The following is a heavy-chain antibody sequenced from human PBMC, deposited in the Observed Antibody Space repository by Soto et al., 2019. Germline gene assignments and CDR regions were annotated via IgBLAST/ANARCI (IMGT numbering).Heavy chain of an antibody. CDR1: GGSISSGGYY. J-gene: IGHJ5*02. D-gene: IGHD3-16*01. Sequence: NPSETLSLTCTVSGGSISSGGYYWSWIRQHPGKGLEWIGYIYYSGSTYYNPSLKSRVTISVDTSKNQLSLKLSSVTAADTAVYYCARIGRVRSFDPWGQGTLVTVSS. CDR2: IYYSGST. CDR3: ARIGRVRSFDP. V-gene: IGHV4-31*03.